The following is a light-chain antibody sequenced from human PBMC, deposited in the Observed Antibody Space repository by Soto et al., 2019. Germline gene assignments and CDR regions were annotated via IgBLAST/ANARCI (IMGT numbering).Light chain of an antibody. CDR2: DAS. V-gene: IGKV1-6*01. CDR1: QGIRDE. CDR3: LQDYNYPST. J-gene: IGKJ1*01. Sequence: AIQMTQSPSSLSASVGDRVTISCRASQGIRDELGWYQQKPGKAPMLLIYDASSLQSGVPSRFRVSGSGTDFILTISSRQPEDCATYYCLQDYNYPSTFGQGNKVEIK.